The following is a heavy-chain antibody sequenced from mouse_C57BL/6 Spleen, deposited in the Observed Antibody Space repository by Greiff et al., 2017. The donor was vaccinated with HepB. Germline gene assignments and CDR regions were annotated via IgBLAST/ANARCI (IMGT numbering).Heavy chain of an antibody. V-gene: IGHV7-3*01. CDR1: GFTFTDYY. CDR2: IRNKANGYTT. Sequence: EVMLVESGGGLVQPGGSLSLSCAASGFTFTDYYMSWVRQPPGKALEWLGFIRNKANGYTTEYSASVKGRFTTSRDNSQSILYLQMNALRAEDSATYYCARSSLTGTPDYWGQGTTLTVSS. D-gene: IGHD4-1*01. CDR3: ARSSLTGTPDY. J-gene: IGHJ2*01.